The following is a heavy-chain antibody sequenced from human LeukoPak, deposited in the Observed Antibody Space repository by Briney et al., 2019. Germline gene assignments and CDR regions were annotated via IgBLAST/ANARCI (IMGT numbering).Heavy chain of an antibody. CDR2: IYYRGYT. CDR1: GGSVSSGSYY. V-gene: IGHV4-61*01. J-gene: IGHJ4*02. D-gene: IGHD1-26*01. CDR3: ARRNGDLLD. Sequence: SETLSLTCTVSGGSVSSGSYYWSWIRQPPGKGLEWIGYIYYRGYTNYNPSLKSRVTISLDTSKSQFSLNLTSVTAADTALYFCARRNGDLLDWGQGILVSVSS.